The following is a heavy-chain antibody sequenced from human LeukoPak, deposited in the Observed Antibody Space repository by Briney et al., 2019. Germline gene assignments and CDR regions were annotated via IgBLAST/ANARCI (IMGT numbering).Heavy chain of an antibody. V-gene: IGHV4-4*02. Sequence: SETLSLTCAVSGGSISSSNWWSWVRQPPGEGLEWIGEIYHSGSTNYNPSLKSRVTMSVDTSKNQFSLNLSSVTAADTAVYYCARVRESHDILTGNFYYYYMDVWGKGTTVTISS. CDR3: ARVRESHDILTGNFYYYYMDV. J-gene: IGHJ6*03. CDR1: GGSISSSNW. D-gene: IGHD3-9*01. CDR2: IYHSGST.